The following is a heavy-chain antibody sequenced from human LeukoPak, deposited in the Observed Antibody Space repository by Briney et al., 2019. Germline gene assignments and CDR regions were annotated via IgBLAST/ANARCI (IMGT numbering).Heavy chain of an antibody. CDR2: INPNSGGT. D-gene: IGHD2-2*01. CDR3: ARGGDCSSTSCYVNFDY. CDR1: GYTFTGYY. J-gene: IGHJ4*02. V-gene: IGHV1-2*02. Sequence: ASVKVSCKASGYTFTGYYMHWVRQAPGQGLEWMGWINPNSGGTNYAQKFQGRVTMTRDTSISTAYMELSRRRSGDPALYYCARGGDCSSTSCYVNFDYWGQGTLVTVSS.